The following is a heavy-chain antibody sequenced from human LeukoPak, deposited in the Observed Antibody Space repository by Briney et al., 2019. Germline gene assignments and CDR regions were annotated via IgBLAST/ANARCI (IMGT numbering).Heavy chain of an antibody. V-gene: IGHV4-38-2*01. D-gene: IGHD4-11*01. CDR2: ISPSGNT. CDR1: GYAISSASY. J-gene: IGHJ4*02. CDR3: ARRAYSDLYFDY. Sequence: PSETLSLTCAVSGYAISSASYCGWIRQPPGKGLEWIGSISPSGNTYYNPSLKSRISISLDTSKNQFSLKLTSMTAADTAFYYCARRAYSDLYFDYWGQGTLVTVSS.